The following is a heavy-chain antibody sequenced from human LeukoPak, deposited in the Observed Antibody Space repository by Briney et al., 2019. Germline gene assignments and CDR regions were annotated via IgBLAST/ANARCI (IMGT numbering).Heavy chain of an antibody. CDR1: GYSFTSYW. CDR3: ARQLGTGTSPFDP. D-gene: IGHD1-1*01. CDR2: IYPGDSDT. Sequence: NLGESLKIPCKGSGYSFTSYWIGWVRQMPGKGLEWMGIIYPGDSDTRYSPSFQGQVTISADKSISTAYLQWSSLKASDTAMYYCARQLGTGTSPFDPWGQGTLVTVSS. V-gene: IGHV5-51*01. J-gene: IGHJ5*02.